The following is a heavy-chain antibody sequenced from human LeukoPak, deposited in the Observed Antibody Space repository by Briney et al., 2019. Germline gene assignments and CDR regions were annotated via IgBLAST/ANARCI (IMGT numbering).Heavy chain of an antibody. J-gene: IGHJ4*02. CDR1: GFTFSSYE. Sequence: GGSLRLSCAASGFTFSSYEMNWVRQAPGKGLEWVSYISSSGSTIYYADSVKGRFTISRDNAKNSLYLQMNSLRAEDTAVYYCARDRLDGCSNTSSYSDWGQGTLVTVSS. D-gene: IGHD2-2*01. CDR3: ARDRLDGCSNTSSYSD. V-gene: IGHV3-48*03. CDR2: ISSSGSTI.